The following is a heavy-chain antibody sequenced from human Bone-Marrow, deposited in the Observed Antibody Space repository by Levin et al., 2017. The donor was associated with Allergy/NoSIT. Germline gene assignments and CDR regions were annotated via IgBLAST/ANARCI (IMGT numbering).Heavy chain of an antibody. CDR2: VYHNGGT. CDR1: GDSINAGGFS. D-gene: IGHD3-16*01. V-gene: IGHV4-30-2*01. J-gene: IGHJ4*02. CDR3: ARFYHSGTYDYYFDS. Sequence: PSETLSLTCTVSGDSINAGGFSWGWIRQPPGRGLEWIGYVYHNGGTFYSPSLKSRVTISLDRSKNQFSLTLNSVTAGDTAVYFCARFYHSGTYDYYFDSWGRGTLVTVSS.